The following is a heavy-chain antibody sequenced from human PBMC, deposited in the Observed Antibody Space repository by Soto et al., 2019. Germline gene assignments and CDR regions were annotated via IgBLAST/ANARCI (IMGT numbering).Heavy chain of an antibody. CDR2: VYHNGNA. V-gene: IGHV4-30-2*01. J-gene: IGHJ6*02. CDR1: GASISTPAYS. CDR3: AARPYYYYGLDV. Sequence: PXDTLSPTATLAGASISTPAYSWSWIRQPPGKAPEWIGYVYHNGNAYPKPSLKSRVTISLDGAKNQFSLKMTSVTAADTGLYYCAARPYYYYGLDVWGQGTTVTVSS. D-gene: IGHD3-10*01.